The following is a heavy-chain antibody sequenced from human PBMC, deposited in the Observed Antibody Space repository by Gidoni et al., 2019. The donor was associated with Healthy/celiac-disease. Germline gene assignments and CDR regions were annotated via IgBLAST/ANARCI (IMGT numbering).Heavy chain of an antibody. D-gene: IGHD3-22*01. J-gene: IGHJ6*02. Sequence: QVQLQESGPGLVKPSQTLSLTCPVSGGSISSGGYYWTWIRQHPGKGLDWIGYIYYSGSTYYNPSLKSRVTISVDTSKNQFSLKLSSVTAADTAVYYCARDRRYYDSSGYYYYYYGMDVWGQGTTVTVSS. V-gene: IGHV4-31*03. CDR1: GGSISSGGYY. CDR3: ARDRRYYDSSGYYYYYYGMDV. CDR2: IYYSGST.